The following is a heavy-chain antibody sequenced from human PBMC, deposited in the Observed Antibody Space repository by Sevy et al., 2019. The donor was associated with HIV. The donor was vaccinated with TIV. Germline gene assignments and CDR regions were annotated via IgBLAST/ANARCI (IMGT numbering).Heavy chain of an antibody. CDR1: GASISSSYY. D-gene: IGHD5-12*01. CDR3: GEGGGGDTGYYYSYHGMDV. V-gene: IGHV4-59*13. CDR2: IYYSGGT. J-gene: IGHJ6*02. Sequence: SETLSLTCTVSGASISSSYYWNWIRQSPGKGLEWIGCIYYSGGTIYNPSLKSRVTISQDMSRNRFSLNLTSVTAADTARFYCGEGGGGDTGYYYSYHGMDVWGRGTTVTVSS.